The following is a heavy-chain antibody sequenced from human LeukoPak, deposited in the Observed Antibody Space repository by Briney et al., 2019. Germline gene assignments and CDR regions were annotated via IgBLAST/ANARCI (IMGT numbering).Heavy chain of an antibody. J-gene: IGHJ4*02. CDR1: GYTFTGYY. Sequence: ASVKVSCKASGYTFTGYYTHWVRQAPGQGLEWMGWINPNSGGTNYAQKFQGRVTMTRDTSISTAYMELSRLRSDDTAVYYCARGELWFPGVLDYWGQGTLVTVSS. D-gene: IGHD3-10*01. CDR3: ARGELWFPGVLDY. CDR2: INPNSGGT. V-gene: IGHV1-2*02.